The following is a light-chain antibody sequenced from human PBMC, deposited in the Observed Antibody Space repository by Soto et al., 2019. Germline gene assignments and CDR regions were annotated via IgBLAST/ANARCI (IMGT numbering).Light chain of an antibody. CDR3: QQYGSSPPWT. J-gene: IGKJ1*01. CDR1: QSVRSMY. Sequence: EIMMTQSPGTLSVSPGEGATLSCRAIQSVRSMYLAWYQQKPGQAPRLLIYGASSRATGIPDRFSGSGSGTDFTLTISRLEPEDFAVYYCQQYGSSPPWTFGQGTKVDIK. V-gene: IGKV3-20*01. CDR2: GAS.